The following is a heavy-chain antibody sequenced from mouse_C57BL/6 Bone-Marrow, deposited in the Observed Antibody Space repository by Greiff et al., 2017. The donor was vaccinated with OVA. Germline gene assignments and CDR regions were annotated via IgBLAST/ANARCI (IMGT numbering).Heavy chain of an antibody. J-gene: IGHJ2*01. V-gene: IGHV3-6*01. D-gene: IGHD1-1*01. CDR2: ISYDGSN. CDR3: AREGYYDFDD. Sequence: EVQLQQSGPGLVKPSQSLSLTCSVTGYSITSGYYWNWIRQFPGNKLEWMGYISYDGSNNYNPSLKNRISITRDTSKNQFFLKLNSVTTEDTATYYCAREGYYDFDDWGQGTTLTVSS. CDR1: GYSITSGYY.